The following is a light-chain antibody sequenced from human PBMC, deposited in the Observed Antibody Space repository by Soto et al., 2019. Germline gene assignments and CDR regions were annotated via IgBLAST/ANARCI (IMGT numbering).Light chain of an antibody. CDR3: WQQCNRRLT. CDR2: DAS. CDR1: QSVSSY. Sequence: EIVLTQSPATLSLSPGERATLSCRASQSVSSYLAWYQQKPGQAPRLLIYDASNRATGIPARFSGSGSGTDFTLRISSREPADFFVYYCWQQCNRRLTFGGGTKVDIK. J-gene: IGKJ4*01. V-gene: IGKV3-11*01.